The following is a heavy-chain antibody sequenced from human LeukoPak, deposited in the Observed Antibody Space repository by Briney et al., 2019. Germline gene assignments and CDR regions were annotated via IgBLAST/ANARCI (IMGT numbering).Heavy chain of an antibody. V-gene: IGHV3-33*01. Sequence: GGSLRHSCAASGFTFSSCGMYWVRQAPSRGLEWVAIIWYDGNNKYYADSVKGRFTISRDNSKNTVYLQMDSLRAEDTAVYYCARDNIRGAYYLDYWGRGTRVTVSS. CDR2: IWYDGNNK. D-gene: IGHD2/OR15-2a*01. CDR3: ARDNIRGAYYLDY. J-gene: IGHJ4*02. CDR1: GFTFSSCG.